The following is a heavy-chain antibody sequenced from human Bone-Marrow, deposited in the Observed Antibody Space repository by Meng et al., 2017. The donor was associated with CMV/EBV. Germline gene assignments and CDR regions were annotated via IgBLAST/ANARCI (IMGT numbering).Heavy chain of an antibody. CDR1: GFTFSGYS. CDR2: ISPTSTYI. J-gene: IGHJ4*02. V-gene: IGHV3-21*01. D-gene: IGHD1-14*01. CDR3: ATTTDPRNY. Sequence: GESLKISCAASGFTFSGYSMNWIRQAPGKGLEWVSSISPTSTYIHYADSVKGRFTISRDNAQNSLYLQMNSLRAGDTAVYYCATTTDPRNYWGQGTLDTVPS.